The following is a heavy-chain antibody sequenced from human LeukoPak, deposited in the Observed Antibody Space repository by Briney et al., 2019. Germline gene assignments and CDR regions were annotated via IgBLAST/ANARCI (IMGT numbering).Heavy chain of an antibody. J-gene: IGHJ5*02. CDR2: INPSGGST. CDR3: ATEEPGIAAA. D-gene: IGHD6-13*01. CDR1: GYTFTSYY. Sequence: ASVKVSCKASGYTFTSYYMHWVRQAPGQGLEWMGIINPSGGSTSYAQKFQGRVTMTEDTSTDTAYMELSSLRSEDTAVYYCATEEPGIAAAWGQGTLVTVSS. V-gene: IGHV1-46*01.